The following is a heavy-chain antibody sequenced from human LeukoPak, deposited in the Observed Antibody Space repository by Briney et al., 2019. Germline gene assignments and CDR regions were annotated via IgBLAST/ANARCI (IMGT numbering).Heavy chain of an antibody. CDR3: ARDATVTTSGDYYYYGMDV. CDR2: INPSGGST. J-gene: IGHJ6*02. Sequence: PGASVKVSCKASGYTFTSYYMHWVRQAPGQGLEWMGIINPSGGSTSYAQKFQGRVTMTRDTSTSTVYMELSRLRSEDTAVYYCARDATVTTSGDYYYYGMDVWGQGTTVTVSS. D-gene: IGHD4-17*01. CDR1: GYTFTSYY. V-gene: IGHV1-46*01.